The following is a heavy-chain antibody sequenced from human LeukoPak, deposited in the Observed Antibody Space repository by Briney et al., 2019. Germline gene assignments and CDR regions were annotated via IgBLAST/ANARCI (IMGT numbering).Heavy chain of an antibody. CDR2: ISADGSVT. CDR1: GFTLSRYW. Sequence: GGSLRLSCADSGFTLSRYWMHWVRQTPGKGLVWVSCISADGSVTRYADSVKGRFTISRDNTKSTLYLQMHSLRAEDTAVYYCATAGGDGSRMGFDPWGQGTLVTVSS. J-gene: IGHJ5*02. V-gene: IGHV3-74*01. CDR3: ATAGGDGSRMGFDP. D-gene: IGHD2-15*01.